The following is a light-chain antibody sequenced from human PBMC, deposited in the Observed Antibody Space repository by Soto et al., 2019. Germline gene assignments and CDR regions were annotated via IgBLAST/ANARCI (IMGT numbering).Light chain of an antibody. Sequence: EIVLTQSPGTLSLSTGERATLSCRASQSVSSSFLAWYHQKPGQAPRLLIYGASSRATGITDRFSGSGSGTDFTLTISSLQSEDFAVYYCQQYNNWPITFGQGTRLEI. CDR1: QSVSSSF. V-gene: IGKV3-20*01. CDR3: QQYNNWPIT. CDR2: GAS. J-gene: IGKJ5*01.